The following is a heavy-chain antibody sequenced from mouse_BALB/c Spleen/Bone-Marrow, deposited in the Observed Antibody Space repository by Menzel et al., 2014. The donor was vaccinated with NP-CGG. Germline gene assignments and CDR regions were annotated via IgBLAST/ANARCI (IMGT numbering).Heavy chain of an antibody. CDR2: ISSGGGST. V-gene: IGHV5-12-1*01. CDR3: ARQGYGYVDFDV. D-gene: IGHD1-2*01. Sequence: EVQRVESGGGLVKPGGSLELSCAASGFAFSSYDMSWVRQTPEKRLEWVAYISSGGGSTYYPDTVKGRFTISRDNAKNTLYLQMSSLKSEDTAMYYCARQGYGYVDFDVWGAGTTVTVSS. CDR1: GFAFSSYD. J-gene: IGHJ1*01.